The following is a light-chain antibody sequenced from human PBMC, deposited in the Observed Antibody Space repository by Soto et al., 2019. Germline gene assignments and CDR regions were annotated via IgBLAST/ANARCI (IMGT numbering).Light chain of an antibody. J-gene: IGLJ1*01. CDR1: SSDVGGYNY. CDR3: CSYAGSYAHG. CDR2: DVS. V-gene: IGLV2-11*01. Sequence: QSVLTQPRSVSGSPGQSVTISCTGTSSDVGGYNYVSWYQQHPGKAPKLMTYDVSKRPSGVPDRFSGSKSGNTASLTISGLQAEDEADYYCCSYAGSYAHGFGTGTKVTVL.